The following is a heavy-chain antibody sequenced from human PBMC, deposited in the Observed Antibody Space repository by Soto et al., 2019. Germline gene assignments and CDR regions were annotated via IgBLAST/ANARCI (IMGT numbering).Heavy chain of an antibody. Sequence: EVQLVESGGGLVKPGGSLRLSCAASGFTFSSYSMNWVRQAPGKGLEWVSSISSSSSYIYYADSVKGRFIISRDNAKNSLYLQMNSLRAEDTAVYYCATGEYYYDSSGYYYCWGQGTLVTVSS. V-gene: IGHV3-21*01. CDR1: GFTFSSYS. CDR2: ISSSSSYI. D-gene: IGHD3-22*01. CDR3: ATGEYYYDSSGYYYC. J-gene: IGHJ4*02.